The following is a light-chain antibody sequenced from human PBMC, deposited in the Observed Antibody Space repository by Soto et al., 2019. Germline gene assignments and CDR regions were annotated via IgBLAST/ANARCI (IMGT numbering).Light chain of an antibody. V-gene: IGKV3-11*01. CDR3: QHRSNWPPT. CDR1: QSFSSY. J-gene: IGKJ2*01. Sequence: EIVLTQSPPTLSLSPGERATLSCRASQSFSSYLAWYQQKPGQAPRLLIYDASNRAPGIPARFSGSGSGTDFTLTISSLEPEDFAVYYCQHRSNWPPTFGQGTKLDIK. CDR2: DAS.